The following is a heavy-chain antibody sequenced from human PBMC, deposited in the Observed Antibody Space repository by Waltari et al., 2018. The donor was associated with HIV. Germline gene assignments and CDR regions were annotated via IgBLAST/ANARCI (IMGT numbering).Heavy chain of an antibody. D-gene: IGHD2-8*01. V-gene: IGHV4-34*01. CDR3: ARGPPIVLMVYALDY. Sequence: QVQLQQWGAGLLKPSETLSLTCAVYGGSFSGYYWSWIRQPPGKGLEWIGEINHSGSTNYNPSLKSRVTISVDTSKNQFSLKLSSVTAADTAVYYCARGPPIVLMVYALDYWGQGTLVTVSS. CDR1: GGSFSGYY. CDR2: INHSGST. J-gene: IGHJ4*02.